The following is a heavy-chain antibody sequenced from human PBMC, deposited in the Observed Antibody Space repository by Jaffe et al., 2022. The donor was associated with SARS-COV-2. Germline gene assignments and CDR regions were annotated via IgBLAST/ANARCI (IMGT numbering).Heavy chain of an antibody. CDR3: GKSMTTLITSRRENWFDP. Sequence: EVQLVESGGGLVQPGGSLRLSCEASGFPFSSYAMSWVRQAPGKGLEWVSIISGNGLSTDYADSVKGRFTISRDNSKNTLYLQMSSLRVDDTAVYYCGKSMTTLITSRRENWFDPWGQGTLVTVSS. CDR2: ISGNGLST. J-gene: IGHJ5*02. D-gene: IGHD4-17*01. V-gene: IGHV3-23*04. CDR1: GFPFSSYA.